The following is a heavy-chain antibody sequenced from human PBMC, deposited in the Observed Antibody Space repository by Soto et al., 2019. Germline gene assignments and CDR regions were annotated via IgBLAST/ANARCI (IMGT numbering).Heavy chain of an antibody. V-gene: IGHV4-59*01. CDR3: ARARITMVREVIKYNMDV. J-gene: IGHJ6*02. CDR2: IYNSGST. CDR1: GGSISTYY. D-gene: IGHD3-10*01. Sequence: PSETLSLTCTVSGGSISTYYWSGIRRPPGKGLEWIGYIYNSGSTHSNPSLQSRVTISVDTSKNQFSLKLSSVTAADTAIYYCARARITMVREVIKYNMDVWGQGTTVTVSS.